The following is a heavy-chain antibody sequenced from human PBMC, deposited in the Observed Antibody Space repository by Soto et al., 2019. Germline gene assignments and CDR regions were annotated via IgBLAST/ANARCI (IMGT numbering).Heavy chain of an antibody. CDR1: GFTFSSYA. CDR3: AKAGDHSYFHS. Sequence: GGSLRLSCAASGFTFSSYAMNWVRQAPGKGLEWVSAISASGGSTYYADSVKGRFTISRDNSKNTLYLQMRSLRAEDTAVYYCAKAGDHSYFHSWGQGSLVTVSS. V-gene: IGHV3-23*01. D-gene: IGHD2-21*01. CDR2: ISASGGST. J-gene: IGHJ5*02.